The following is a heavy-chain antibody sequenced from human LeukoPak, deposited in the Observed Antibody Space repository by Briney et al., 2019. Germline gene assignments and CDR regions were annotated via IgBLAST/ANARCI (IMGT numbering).Heavy chain of an antibody. V-gene: IGHV3-11*04. J-gene: IGHJ4*02. D-gene: IGHD2/OR15-2a*01. CDR1: GFTFSNAW. CDR3: ARELFSFDY. Sequence: GGSLRLSCAASGFTFSNAWMSWVRQAPGKGLEWVSHISGTGRSTYYADSVKGRFTISRDNANNSVYLQMNSLRAEDTAVYYCARELFSFDYWGQGILVTVSS. CDR2: ISGTGRST.